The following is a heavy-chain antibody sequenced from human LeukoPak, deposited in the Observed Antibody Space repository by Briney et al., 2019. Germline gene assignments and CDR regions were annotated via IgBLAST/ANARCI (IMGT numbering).Heavy chain of an antibody. Sequence: VASVKVSCKASGYTFTGYYIHWVRQAPGQGLEWMGWINPNSGGTNYAQKFQGRVTMTRDTSISTAYMELSRLRSDDTAVYYCARVMYYDSRFQPYENWGQGTLVTVSS. CDR3: ARVMYYDSRFQPYEN. V-gene: IGHV1-2*02. CDR2: INPNSGGT. D-gene: IGHD3-22*01. CDR1: GYTFTGYY. J-gene: IGHJ4*02.